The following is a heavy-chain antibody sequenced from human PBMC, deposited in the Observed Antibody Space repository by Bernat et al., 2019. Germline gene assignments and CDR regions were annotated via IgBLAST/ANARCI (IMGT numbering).Heavy chain of an antibody. V-gene: IGHV3-21*01. Sequence: EVQLVESGGGLVKPGGSLRLSCAASGFTFSSYSMNWVRQAPGKGLEWVSTISSSSSYIYYADSVKGRFTISRDNAKNSLYLQMNSLRAEDTAVYYCARAIAVAGWDYWGQGTLVTVSS. CDR1: GFTFSSYS. D-gene: IGHD6-19*01. CDR3: ARAIAVAGWDY. CDR2: ISSSSSYI. J-gene: IGHJ4*02.